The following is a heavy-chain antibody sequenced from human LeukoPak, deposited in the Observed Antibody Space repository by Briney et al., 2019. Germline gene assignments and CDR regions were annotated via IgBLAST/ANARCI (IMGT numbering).Heavy chain of an antibody. J-gene: IGHJ5*02. CDR1: GFTFWNYA. D-gene: IGHD2-2*02. CDR3: AKASVAIPQYCNS. Sequence: GGSLRLSCEASGFTFWNYAMNWVRQAPGKGLECVSTISGTGSSTYYADSAKGRFTISRDNSKDTLFLQLNSLTAADTAMYFCAKASVAIPQYCNSWGQGTLVTVSS. CDR2: ISGTGSST. V-gene: IGHV3-23*01.